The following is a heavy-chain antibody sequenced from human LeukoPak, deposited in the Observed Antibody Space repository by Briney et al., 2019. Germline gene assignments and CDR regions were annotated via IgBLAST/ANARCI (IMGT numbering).Heavy chain of an antibody. Sequence: PGGSLRLSCAASGFTFSSYSMNWVRQAPGKGLEWVSSISSSSSYIYYADSVKGRFTISRDNAKNSLYLQMNSLRAEDTAVYYCARWGVLRYFDWSGREGYYGMDVWGQGTTVTVSS. CDR3: ARWGVLRYFDWSGREGYYGMDV. CDR1: GFTFSSYS. CDR2: ISSSSSYI. J-gene: IGHJ6*02. D-gene: IGHD3-9*01. V-gene: IGHV3-21*01.